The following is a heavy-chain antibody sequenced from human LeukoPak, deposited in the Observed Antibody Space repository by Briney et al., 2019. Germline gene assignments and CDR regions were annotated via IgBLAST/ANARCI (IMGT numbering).Heavy chain of an antibody. CDR3: ARVDYDILTGYSTNLDY. J-gene: IGHJ4*02. CDR2: IIPIFGTA. Sequence: SVKVSCKASGGTFSSYAISWVRQAPGQGLEWMGGIIPIFGTANYAQKFQGRVTITADESTSTAYMELSSLRSEDTAVYYCARVDYDILTGYSTNLDYWGQGTLVTVSS. V-gene: IGHV1-69*13. D-gene: IGHD3-9*01. CDR1: GGTFSSYA.